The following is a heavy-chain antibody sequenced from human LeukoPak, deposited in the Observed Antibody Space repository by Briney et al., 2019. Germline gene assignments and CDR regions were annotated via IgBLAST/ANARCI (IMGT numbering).Heavy chain of an antibody. V-gene: IGHV6-1*01. Sequence: SQTLSLTCALSGDSFSSNSAGWNWLRQSPWRGLEWLGRTYYRSKWYNDYAVSVKSRITINPDTSKNQFSLQLNSVTPEDTAVYYCARGGVAARLNWFDPWGQGTLVTVSS. J-gene: IGHJ5*02. CDR2: TYYRSKWYN. CDR1: GDSFSSNSAG. D-gene: IGHD6-6*01. CDR3: ARGGVAARLNWFDP.